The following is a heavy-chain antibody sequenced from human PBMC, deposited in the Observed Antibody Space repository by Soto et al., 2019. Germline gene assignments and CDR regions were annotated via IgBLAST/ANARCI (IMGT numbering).Heavy chain of an antibody. CDR3: ASDGPWGFGELSAEYYHGMYV. Sequence: QVQLVQSGAEVKKPGASVKVSCKASGYTFTSYGISWVRQAPGQGLEWMGWISAYNGNTNYAQQLQGRVTKTTDTSTNTAYMELRGLRSDDTAVYYCASDGPWGFGELSAEYYHGMYVWGQGTTVTVSS. V-gene: IGHV1-18*01. CDR2: ISAYNGNT. J-gene: IGHJ6*02. D-gene: IGHD3-10*01. CDR1: GYTFTSYG.